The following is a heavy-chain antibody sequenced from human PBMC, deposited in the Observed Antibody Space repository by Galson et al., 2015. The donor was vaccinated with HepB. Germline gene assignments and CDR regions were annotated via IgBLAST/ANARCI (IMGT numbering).Heavy chain of an antibody. CDR3: ATSNHYGSESYWFFDY. V-gene: IGHV3-23*01. CDR1: GFSFSNYA. J-gene: IGHJ4*02. CDR2: IRRSGDVT. Sequence: SLRLSCAASGFSFSNYAMSWVRQAPGKGLEWVSGIRRSGDVTYYADSMKGRFTTSRDNSKNTLYLQMNSLKAEDTAVYYCATSNHYGSESYWFFDYWGQGTLVTVSS. D-gene: IGHD3-10*01.